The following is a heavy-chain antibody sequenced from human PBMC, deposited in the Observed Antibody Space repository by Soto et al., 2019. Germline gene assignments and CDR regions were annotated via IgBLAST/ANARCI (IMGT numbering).Heavy chain of an antibody. Sequence: QVQLQQWGAGLLKPSETLSLTCAVYGGSFSGYYWSWIRQPPGKGLEWIGEINHSGSTNYNPTLKIRVTISVDSSKNQCSLELSSVTAADTAVYYCARGMYSSGWYVVGAFDIWGQGTMVTVSS. D-gene: IGHD6-19*01. J-gene: IGHJ3*02. CDR1: GGSFSGYY. CDR2: INHSGST. CDR3: ARGMYSSGWYVVGAFDI. V-gene: IGHV4-34*01.